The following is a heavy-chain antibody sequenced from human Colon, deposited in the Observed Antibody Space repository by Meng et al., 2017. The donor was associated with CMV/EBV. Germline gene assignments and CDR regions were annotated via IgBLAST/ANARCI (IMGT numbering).Heavy chain of an antibody. CDR3: ARQSLDTGYRMFDL. J-gene: IGHJ4*02. CDR1: GFTFNSHW. D-gene: IGHD3/OR15-3a*01. Sequence: GECLRLSCAASGFTFNSHWMTWVRQAPGQGMEWVANINEDGSEIRYVDSVKGRFIISRDNTKHSLSLQMNILRAGDTATYYCARQSLDTGYRMFDLWGQGTLVTVSS. V-gene: IGHV3-7*01. CDR2: INEDGSEI.